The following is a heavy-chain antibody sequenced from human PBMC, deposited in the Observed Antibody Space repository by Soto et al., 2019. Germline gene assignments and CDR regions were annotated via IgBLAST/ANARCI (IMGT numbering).Heavy chain of an antibody. J-gene: IGHJ6*02. CDR3: ARASTLLRFLDHYYYGMDV. D-gene: IGHD3-3*01. CDR2: IFYSGST. Sequence: SETLSLTCTVSGGSISSSIYYGGWIRRPPGKGLEWIGSIFYSGSTYYNPSLKSRVTISVDTSKNQFSLKLSSVTAADTAVYYCARASTLLRFLDHYYYGMDVWGQGTTVTVSS. V-gene: IGHV4-39*07. CDR1: GGSISSSIYY.